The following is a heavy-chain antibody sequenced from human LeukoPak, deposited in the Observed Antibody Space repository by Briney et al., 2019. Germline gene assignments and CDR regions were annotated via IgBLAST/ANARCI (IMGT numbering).Heavy chain of an antibody. Sequence: PSETLSLTCTVSGGSISSGDYYWSWIRQPPGKGLEWIGCIYYSGSTYYNPSLKSRVTISVDTSKNQFSLKLSSVTAADTAVYYCARGGTTVVHDAFDIWGQGTMVTVSS. D-gene: IGHD4-23*01. CDR3: ARGGTTVVHDAFDI. CDR1: GGSISSGDYY. J-gene: IGHJ3*02. V-gene: IGHV4-30-4*01. CDR2: IYYSGST.